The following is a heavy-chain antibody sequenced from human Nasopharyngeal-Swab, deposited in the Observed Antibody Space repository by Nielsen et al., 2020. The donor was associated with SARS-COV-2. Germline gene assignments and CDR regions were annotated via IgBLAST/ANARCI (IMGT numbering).Heavy chain of an antibody. V-gene: IGHV3-23*01. CDR1: GFPFSSYA. D-gene: IGHD6-13*01. CDR3: AKGDSAAGSSSDY. Sequence: CPAPGFPFSSYAMSSVRQAPGTGLEWVSTISGSGSSTYYADSVKGRFTISRDNSKNTMYLQMNRLRAEDTAVYYCAKGDSAAGSSSDYWGQGTLVTVSS. J-gene: IGHJ4*02. CDR2: ISGSGSST.